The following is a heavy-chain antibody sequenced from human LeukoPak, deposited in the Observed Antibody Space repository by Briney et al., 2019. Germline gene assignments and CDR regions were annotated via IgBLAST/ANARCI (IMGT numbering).Heavy chain of an antibody. CDR1: GFTFSSYG. Sequence: GGSLRLSCAASGFTFSSYGMHWVRQAPGKGLEWVAFIRYDGSNKYYADSVKGRFTISRDNSKNTLYLQMNSLRAEDTAVYYCARGYCSGGSCYSNYFDYWGQGTLVTVSS. V-gene: IGHV3-30*02. CDR2: IRYDGSNK. D-gene: IGHD2-15*01. CDR3: ARGYCSGGSCYSNYFDY. J-gene: IGHJ4*02.